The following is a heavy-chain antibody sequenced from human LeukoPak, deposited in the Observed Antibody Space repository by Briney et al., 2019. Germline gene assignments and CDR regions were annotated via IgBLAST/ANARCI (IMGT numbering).Heavy chain of an antibody. CDR2: INPNSRGT. CDR1: GYTFTDYY. CDR3: ARRAREYSHDAFDI. J-gene: IGHJ3*02. V-gene: IGHV1-2*02. D-gene: IGHD5-18*01. Sequence: GASVKVSCKASGYTFTDYYMHWVRQAPGQGLEWMGWINPNSRGTDSAQKFRGRFSMTRDTSISTAYMELSRLRSDDTAVYYCARRAREYSHDAFDIWGQGTMVTVSS.